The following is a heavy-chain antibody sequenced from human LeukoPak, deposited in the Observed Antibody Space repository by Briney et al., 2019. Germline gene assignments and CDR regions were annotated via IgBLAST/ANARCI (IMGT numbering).Heavy chain of an antibody. D-gene: IGHD3-3*01. CDR1: GFTFSSYW. J-gene: IGHJ6*03. Sequence: PGGSLRLSCAASGFTFSSYWMSWVRQAPGKGLEWVANINQDGSEKYYVDSVKGRFTISRDNAKNSLYLQMNCLRAEDTAVYYCARLDDFWSGYWGNYYYYMDVWGKGTTVTVSS. CDR2: INQDGSEK. V-gene: IGHV3-7*01. CDR3: ARLDDFWSGYWGNYYYYMDV.